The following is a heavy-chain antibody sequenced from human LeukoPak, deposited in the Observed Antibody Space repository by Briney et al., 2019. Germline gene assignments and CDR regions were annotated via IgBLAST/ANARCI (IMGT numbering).Heavy chain of an antibody. D-gene: IGHD6-13*01. J-gene: IGHJ4*02. Sequence: GGSLRLSCAASGFTVSSNYMSWVRQAPGKGLEWVANIKEDGSEKYYVDSVKGRFTISRDNARNSLYLQMNSLRAEDTAVYYCASGRQLGYWGQGTLVTVSS. CDR3: ASGRQLGY. V-gene: IGHV3-7*01. CDR1: GFTVSSNY. CDR2: IKEDGSEK.